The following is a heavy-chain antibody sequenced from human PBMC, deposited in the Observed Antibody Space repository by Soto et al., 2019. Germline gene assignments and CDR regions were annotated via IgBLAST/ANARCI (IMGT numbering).Heavy chain of an antibody. D-gene: IGHD1-1*01. J-gene: IGHJ4*02. V-gene: IGHV1-18*01. CDR2: IIPFIGNT. CDR3: ARTLQQRDVLSPFDY. CDR1: GYTFTSYG. Sequence: GASVKVSCKASGYTFTSYGISWVRQAPGQGLEWMGWIIPFIGNTNYAQKFQGRVTITADKSTSTAYMELSSLRSEDTAVYYCARTLQQRDVLSPFDYWGQGTLVTVSS.